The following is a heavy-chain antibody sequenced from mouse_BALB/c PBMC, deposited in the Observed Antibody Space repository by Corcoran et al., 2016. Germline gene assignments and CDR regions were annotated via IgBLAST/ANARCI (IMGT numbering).Heavy chain of an antibody. D-gene: IGHD2-1*01. V-gene: IGHV14-3*02. Sequence: EVQLQQSGAELVKPGASVKLSCTASGFNIKDTYMHWVKQRPEQGLEWIGRIDPANGNTKFDPKFQGKATMTADTSSNTVYLQLSSLTSEATAVYCCGRSREGNYVVYWGQGTTLTVSS. CDR1: GFNIKDTY. CDR2: IDPANGNT. J-gene: IGHJ2*01. CDR3: GRSREGNYVVY.